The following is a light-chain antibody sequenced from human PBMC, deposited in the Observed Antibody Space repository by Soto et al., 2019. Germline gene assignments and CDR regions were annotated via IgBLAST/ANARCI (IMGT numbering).Light chain of an antibody. CDR2: GAS. CDR3: PLYKFLPLT. V-gene: IGKV3-15*01. Sequence: VVTQKQGTLSLAPGERATLSCRASQSVSNNYLAWYQQQPGPAPRLLIYGASTRATDIPARFSGGQSGTEFTLTILILQAEDCTRDYCPLYKFLPLTFGGGTKVDIK. CDR1: QSVSNN. J-gene: IGKJ4*01.